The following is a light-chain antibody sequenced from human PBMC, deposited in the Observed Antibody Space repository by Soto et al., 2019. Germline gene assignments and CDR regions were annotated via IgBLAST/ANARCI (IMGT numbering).Light chain of an antibody. J-gene: IGKJ4*01. CDR3: QHQGT. V-gene: IGKV3-20*01. Sequence: VLTQSPGTLSLSPGERATLSCRASQSVGRRYLAWYQQKPGQAPRLLIYDTSDRASDIPDRFSGGGSETDFSLTISRLVPEESAVYYCQHQGTFGGGTKVEIK. CDR2: DTS. CDR1: QSVGRRY.